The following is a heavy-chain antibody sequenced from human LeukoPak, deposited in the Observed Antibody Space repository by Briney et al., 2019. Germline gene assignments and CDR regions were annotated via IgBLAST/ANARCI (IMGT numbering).Heavy chain of an antibody. CDR2: INSDGSST. CDR1: GFTFSSYW. CDR3: ARALEVVAAFNWFDP. J-gene: IGHJ5*02. D-gene: IGHD2-15*01. V-gene: IGHV3-74*01. Sequence: GGSLRLSCAASGFTFSSYWMHWVRQAPGKGRVWGSRINSDGSSTSYADSVKGRFTISRDNAKNTLYLQMNSLRAEDTAVYYCARALEVVAAFNWFDPWGQGTLVTVSS.